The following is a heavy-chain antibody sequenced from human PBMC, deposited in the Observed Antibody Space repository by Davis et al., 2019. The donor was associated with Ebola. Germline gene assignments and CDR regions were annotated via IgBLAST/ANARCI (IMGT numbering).Heavy chain of an antibody. CDR1: GYSFNSHW. CDR2: IYPGDSDT. Sequence: GESLKISCRGSGYSFNSHWIGWVRQVPGKGLEWMGIIYPGDSDTRYRPSFRGQVTISADKSFKTAFLQWSSLKASDTARYYCATLRRTITGMDDGFDIWGQGTMVTVSS. V-gene: IGHV5-51*01. CDR3: ATLRRTITGMDDGFDI. J-gene: IGHJ3*02. D-gene: IGHD1-20*01.